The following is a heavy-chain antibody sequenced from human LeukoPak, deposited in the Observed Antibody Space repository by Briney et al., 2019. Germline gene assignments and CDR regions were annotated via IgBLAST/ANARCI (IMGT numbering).Heavy chain of an antibody. J-gene: IGHJ6*03. CDR2: IYHSGST. CDR3: ARDSSGTANYYYYYYMDV. V-gene: IGHV4-38-2*02. CDR1: GASLSTSPYY. Sequence: SETLSLTCSVSGASLSTSPYYWGWIRQPPGKGLEWIGSIYHSGSTYYNPSLKSRVTISVDTSKNQFSLKLSSVTAADTAVYYCARDSSGTANYYYYYYMDVWGKGTTVTVSS. D-gene: IGHD6-19*01.